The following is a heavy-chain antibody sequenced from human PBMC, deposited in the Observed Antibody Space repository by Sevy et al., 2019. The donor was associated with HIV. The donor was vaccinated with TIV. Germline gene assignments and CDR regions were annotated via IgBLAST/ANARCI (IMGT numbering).Heavy chain of an antibody. D-gene: IGHD6-13*01. CDR3: ITYPRITTTGTGGFDP. CDR1: GFTVSEAW. CDR2: IKSKSDGGTV. J-gene: IGHJ5*02. V-gene: IGHV3-15*01. Sequence: GGSLRLSCAASGFTVSEAWMGWVRQAAGKGLECVGRIKSKSDGGTVEHAAPVKGRFTISRDDSKDTLYLQMNSLKTEDTAVYFCITYPRITTTGTGGFDPWGQGTLVTVSS.